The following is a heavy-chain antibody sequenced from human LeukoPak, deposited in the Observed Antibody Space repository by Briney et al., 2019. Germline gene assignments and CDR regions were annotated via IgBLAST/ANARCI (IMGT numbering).Heavy chain of an antibody. Sequence: GGSLRLSCAASGFTFSSYSMNWVRQAPGKGLEWVSSISSSSSYIYYADSVKGRFTISRDNAKNSLYLQMNSLRAEDTAVYYCARANHLAVAEDYWGPGTLVTVSS. CDR2: ISSSSSYI. D-gene: IGHD6-19*01. CDR3: ARANHLAVAEDY. V-gene: IGHV3-21*01. CDR1: GFTFSSYS. J-gene: IGHJ4*02.